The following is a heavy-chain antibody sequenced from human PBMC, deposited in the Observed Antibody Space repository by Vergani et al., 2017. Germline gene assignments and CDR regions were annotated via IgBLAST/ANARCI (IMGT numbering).Heavy chain of an antibody. J-gene: IGHJ4*02. CDR2: ISWNSGSI. CDR3: ASAGGFYSSGWG. V-gene: IGHV3-9*01. CDR1: GFTFDDYA. Sequence: EVQLVESGGGLVQPGRSLRLSCAASGFTFDDYAMHWVRQAPGKGLEWVSGISWNSGSIGYADSVKGRFTISRDNAKNSLYLQMNSLRAEDTAVYYCASAGGFYSSGWGWGQGTLVTVSS. D-gene: IGHD6-19*01.